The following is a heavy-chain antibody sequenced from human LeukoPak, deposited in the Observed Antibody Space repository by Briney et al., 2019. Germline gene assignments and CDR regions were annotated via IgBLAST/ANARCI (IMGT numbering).Heavy chain of an antibody. CDR3: ARATSGWLRGIDY. CDR1: GFTFSNAW. Sequence: GGSLRLSCAASGFTFSNAWMSWVRQAPGKGLEWVGRIKSKTDGGTTDYAAPVKGRFTISRDDSKNTLYLQMNSLRVDDTAVYYCARATSGWLRGIDYWGPGTLVTVSS. V-gene: IGHV3-15*01. D-gene: IGHD6-19*01. CDR2: IKSKTDGGTT. J-gene: IGHJ4*02.